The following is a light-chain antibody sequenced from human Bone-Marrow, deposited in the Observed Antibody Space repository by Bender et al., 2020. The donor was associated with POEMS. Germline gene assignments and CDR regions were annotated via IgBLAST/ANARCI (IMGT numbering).Light chain of an antibody. CDR3: QSSDSSGTYVV. CDR2: KDS. J-gene: IGLJ3*02. V-gene: IGLV3-25*01. CDR1: TLPKQY. Sequence: SYELMQPPSVSVSPGQTARITCSGDTLPKQYVYWYQQKSGQAPVLVIDKDSERPSGIPERFSGSSSGTTATLTISRVQAEDEADYYCQSSDSSGTYVVFGGGTKLTVL.